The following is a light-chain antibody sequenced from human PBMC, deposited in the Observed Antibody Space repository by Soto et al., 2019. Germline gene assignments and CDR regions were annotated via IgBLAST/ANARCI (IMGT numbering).Light chain of an antibody. V-gene: IGKV1-39*01. CDR3: QQSDSTPYT. Sequence: DIQMTQSPSSMSASVEERVTITCRASQTISTYLNWYQQKPGKAPRLLIYDASSLLSGVPSRFSGSGSGTDFTLTIASLQPEDFSTYYCQQSDSTPYTFGQGTKVA. J-gene: IGKJ2*01. CDR1: QTISTY. CDR2: DAS.